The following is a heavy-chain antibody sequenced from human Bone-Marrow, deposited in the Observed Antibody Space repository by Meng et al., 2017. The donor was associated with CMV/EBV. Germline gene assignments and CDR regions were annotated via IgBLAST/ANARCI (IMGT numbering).Heavy chain of an antibody. J-gene: IGHJ5*02. D-gene: IGHD2-2*02. Sequence: ASVKVSCKASGYSFTNYYIHWVRQAPGQGLEWMGWINPNNGDTDYAQDFQGRISVTTDTSITTAYMELDNLSSDDTAVYYCARNWVPTCITPNCHTGMGSWGQGTLVTISS. CDR1: GYSFTNYY. CDR3: ARNWVPTCITPNCHTGMGS. V-gene: IGHV1-2*02. CDR2: INPNNGDT.